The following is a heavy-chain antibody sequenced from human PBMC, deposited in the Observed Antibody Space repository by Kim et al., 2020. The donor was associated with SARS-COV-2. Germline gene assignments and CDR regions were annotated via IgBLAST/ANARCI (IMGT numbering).Heavy chain of an antibody. J-gene: IGHJ2*01. D-gene: IGHD6-6*01. V-gene: IGHV3-30*01. Sequence: VKGGFTISRDNSKNTLYLQMDSLRSEDTAVYYCAREARFEEWYYDLWGRGTPVIVSS. CDR3: AREARFEEWYYDL.